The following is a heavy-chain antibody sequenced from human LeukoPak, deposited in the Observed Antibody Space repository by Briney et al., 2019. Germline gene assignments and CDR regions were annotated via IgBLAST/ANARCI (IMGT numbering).Heavy chain of an antibody. V-gene: IGHV1-2*02. CDR3: ARCPVGPTPGGAFDI. Sequence: ASVKVSCKASGYTFTGYHIHWVRQAPGQGPEWMGWINPNTGGTNYAQKFQGRVTMTRDTSISTAYMELSCLSSDDTAVYYCARCPVGPTPGGAFDIWGQGTMVTVSS. J-gene: IGHJ3*02. CDR1: GYTFTGYH. CDR2: INPNTGGT. D-gene: IGHD1-26*01.